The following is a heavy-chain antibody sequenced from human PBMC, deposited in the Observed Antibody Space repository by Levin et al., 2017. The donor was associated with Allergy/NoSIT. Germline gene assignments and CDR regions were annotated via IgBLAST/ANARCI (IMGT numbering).Heavy chain of an antibody. Sequence: GGSLRLSCAASGFTFSSYAMHWVRQAPGKGLEWVAVISYDGSNKYYADSVKGRFTISRDNSKNTLYLQMNSLRAEDTAVYYCARRVRTGTSIYFDYWGQGTLVTVSS. CDR3: ARRVRTGTSIYFDY. CDR1: GFTFSSYA. CDR2: ISYDGSNK. J-gene: IGHJ4*02. D-gene: IGHD1-1*01. V-gene: IGHV3-30-3*01.